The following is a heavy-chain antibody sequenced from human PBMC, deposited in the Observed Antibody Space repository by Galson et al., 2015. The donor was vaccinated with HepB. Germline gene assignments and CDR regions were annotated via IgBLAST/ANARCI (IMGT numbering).Heavy chain of an antibody. CDR2: MNAGNGNT. Sequence: SVKVSCKASGYTFTSYAMHWVRQAPGQRLEWMGWMNAGNGNTKYSQKFQGRVTITRDTSASTAYMDLSSLRSEDTAIYYCARARIQLWSDDAFDIWGQGTMVTVSS. D-gene: IGHD5-18*01. CDR3: ARARIQLWSDDAFDI. CDR1: GYTFTSYA. J-gene: IGHJ3*02. V-gene: IGHV1-3*01.